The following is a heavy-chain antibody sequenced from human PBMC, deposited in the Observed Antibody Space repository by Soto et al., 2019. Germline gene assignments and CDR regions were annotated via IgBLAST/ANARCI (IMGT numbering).Heavy chain of an antibody. CDR1: GYTFSNYD. D-gene: IGHD3-10*01. Sequence: QVQLVQSGAELKKPGASVKVSCKASGYTFSNYDMNWVLQATGQGPEWIGWVNPNNGDTGYAQKCQGRVTLTTDISTTTAYMELTSLRSEDTAIYYCAKVSRKGSAIDFDYWGQGTLITVAS. CDR2: VNPNNGDT. V-gene: IGHV1-8*01. CDR3: AKVSRKGSAIDFDY. J-gene: IGHJ4*02.